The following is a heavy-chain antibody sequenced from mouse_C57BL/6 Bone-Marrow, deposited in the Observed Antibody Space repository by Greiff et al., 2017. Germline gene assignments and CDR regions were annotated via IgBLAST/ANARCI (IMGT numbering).Heavy chain of an antibody. CDR2: IYPRSGNT. CDR3: ARGSSPAWFAY. J-gene: IGHJ3*01. CDR1: GYTFTSYG. D-gene: IGHD1-1*01. V-gene: IGHV1-81*01. Sequence: QVQLQQSGAELARPGVSVKLSCKASGYTFTSYGISWVKQRTGQGLEWIGEIYPRSGNTYYNEKFKGKATLTADKSSSTAYMELRSLTSEDSAVYFCARGSSPAWFAYWGQGTLVTVSA.